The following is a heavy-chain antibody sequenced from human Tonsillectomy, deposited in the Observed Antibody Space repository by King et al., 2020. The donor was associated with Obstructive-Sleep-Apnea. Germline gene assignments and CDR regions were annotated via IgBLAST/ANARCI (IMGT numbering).Heavy chain of an antibody. CDR1: GFTFSSYG. Sequence: VPLVESGGGVVQPGGSLRLSCAASGFTFSSYGMHWVRQAPGKGLEWVAVISYDGTKKYYADSVMGRYTISRDNSKNTLYLQMNSLRVEDTAVYYCAKDGYYEILTAVGRGGLDVWGQGTRVTISS. CDR2: ISYDGTKK. D-gene: IGHD3-9*01. CDR3: AKDGYYEILTAVGRGGLDV. V-gene: IGHV3-33*06. J-gene: IGHJ6*02.